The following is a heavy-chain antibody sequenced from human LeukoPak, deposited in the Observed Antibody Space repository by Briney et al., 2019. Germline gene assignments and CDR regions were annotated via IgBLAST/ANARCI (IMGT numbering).Heavy chain of an antibody. CDR1: GGSISSGGYY. Sequence: SETLSLTCAVSGGSISSGGYYWSWIRQHPVKGLEWVGYIDYSGSTYYNPSLKSRLTISTDTSKNQFSLRLSSVTAADTAVYYCARDPGKDGYNYSFDYWGQGTLVTVSS. D-gene: IGHD5-24*01. J-gene: IGHJ4*02. CDR2: IDYSGST. V-gene: IGHV4-31*11. CDR3: ARDPGKDGYNYSFDY.